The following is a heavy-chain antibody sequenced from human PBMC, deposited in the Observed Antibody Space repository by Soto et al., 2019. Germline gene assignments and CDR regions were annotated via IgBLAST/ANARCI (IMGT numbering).Heavy chain of an antibody. Sequence: GGSLRLSCAASGFTFSSYAMHWVRQAPGKGLEWVAVISYDGSNKYYADSVKGRFTISRDNSKNTLYLQMNSLRAEDTAVYYCARDLDDYGDYVYDYWGQGTLVTVSS. CDR2: ISYDGSNK. V-gene: IGHV3-30-3*01. CDR3: ARDLDDYGDYVYDY. D-gene: IGHD4-17*01. J-gene: IGHJ4*02. CDR1: GFTFSSYA.